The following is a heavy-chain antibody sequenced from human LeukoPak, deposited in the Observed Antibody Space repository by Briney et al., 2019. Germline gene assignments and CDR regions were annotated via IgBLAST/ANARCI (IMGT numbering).Heavy chain of an antibody. Sequence: PGGSLRLSCAASGFTFSSYAMHWVRQAPGKGLEWVAVISYDGSNKYYADSVKGRFTISRDNSKNTLYLQMNSLRAEDTAVYYCAGDLGLYGSGSWVPYYWGQGTLVTVSS. D-gene: IGHD3-10*01. CDR3: AGDLGLYGSGSWVPYY. J-gene: IGHJ4*02. CDR2: ISYDGSNK. V-gene: IGHV3-30*04. CDR1: GFTFSSYA.